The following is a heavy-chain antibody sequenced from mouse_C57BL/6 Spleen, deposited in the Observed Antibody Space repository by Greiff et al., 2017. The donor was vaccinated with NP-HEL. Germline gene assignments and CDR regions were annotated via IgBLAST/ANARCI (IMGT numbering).Heavy chain of an antibody. CDR2: INPNNGGT. V-gene: IGHV1-18*01. Sequence: EVQLQQSGPELVKPGASVKIPCKASGYTFTDYNMDWVKQSHGKSLEWIGDINPNNGGTIYNQKFKGKATLTVDTSSSTAYMELRSLTSEDTAVYYCARNRFGLDAMDYWGQGTSVTVSS. CDR1: GYTFTDYN. J-gene: IGHJ4*01. CDR3: ARNRFGLDAMDY. D-gene: IGHD2-4*01.